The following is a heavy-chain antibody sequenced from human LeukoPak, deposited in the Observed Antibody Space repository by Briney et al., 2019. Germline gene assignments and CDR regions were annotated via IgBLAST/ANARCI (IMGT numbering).Heavy chain of an antibody. V-gene: IGHV3-30*19. J-gene: IGHJ4*02. D-gene: IGHD6-13*01. CDR3: AREGQQLVPDY. CDR1: GFTFSSYG. Sequence: GGSLRLSCAASGFTFSSYGMHWVRQAPGKGLEWVAAISNDGSNKYYAGSVKGRFTISRDNSKNRLYLQMNSLRTEDTAVYYCAREGQQLVPDYWGQGTLVTVSS. CDR2: ISNDGSNK.